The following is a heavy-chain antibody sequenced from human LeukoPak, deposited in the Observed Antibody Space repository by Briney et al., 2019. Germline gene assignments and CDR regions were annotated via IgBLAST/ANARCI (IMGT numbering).Heavy chain of an antibody. Sequence: SETLSLTCGVFGGSFTDYFWTWLRQSPGKGLEWIGEINDYTGNTNYNPSLNSRVSISLEKSKNQFSLELRSVTAADTAVYYCARGRIAKIVVVHSFHYGMDVWGQGTTVTVSS. J-gene: IGHJ6*02. D-gene: IGHD3-22*01. CDR2: INDYTGNT. CDR1: GGSFTDYF. V-gene: IGHV4-34*01. CDR3: ARGRIAKIVVVHSFHYGMDV.